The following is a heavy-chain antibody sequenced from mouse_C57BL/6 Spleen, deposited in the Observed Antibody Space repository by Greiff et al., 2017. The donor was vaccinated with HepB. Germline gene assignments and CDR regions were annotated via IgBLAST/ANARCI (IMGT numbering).Heavy chain of an antibody. J-gene: IGHJ1*03. CDR2: ISYDGSN. CDR3: ARDKGSDV. Sequence: DVQLVESGPGLVKPSQSLSLTCSVTGYSITSGYYWNWIRQFPGNKLEWMGYISYDGSNNYNPSLKNRISITRDTSKNQFFLKLNSVTTEDTATYYCARDKGSDVWGTGTTVTVSS. V-gene: IGHV3-6*01. CDR1: GYSITSGYY.